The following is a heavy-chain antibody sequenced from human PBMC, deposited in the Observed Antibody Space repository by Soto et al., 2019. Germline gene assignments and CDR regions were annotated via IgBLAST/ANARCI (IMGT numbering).Heavy chain of an antibody. CDR3: ARVHVMVVAGSTFDY. CDR1: GGSFSGHY. D-gene: IGHD6-19*01. CDR2: INHSGST. Sequence: SETLSLTCAVYGGSFSGHYWSWIRQSPGKGLEWIGEINHSGSTTFYNPSLKSRITISVDTSNNQFSLKLTSVTAADTAVYYCARVHVMVVAGSTFDYWGHGTLVTVSS. V-gene: IGHV4-34*01. J-gene: IGHJ4*01.